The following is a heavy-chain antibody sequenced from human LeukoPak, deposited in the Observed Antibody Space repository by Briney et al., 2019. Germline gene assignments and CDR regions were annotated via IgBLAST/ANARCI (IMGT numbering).Heavy chain of an antibody. CDR1: GGSISSGGYY. J-gene: IGHJ6*02. D-gene: IGHD5-18*01. CDR3: AREHQDTAMDPYYYYYYGMDV. V-gene: IGHV4-31*03. CDR2: IYYSGST. Sequence: SETLSLTCTVSGGSISSGGYYWSWIRQHPGKGLEWIGYIYYSGSTYYNPSLKSRVTISVDTSKNQFSLKLSSVTAADTAVYYCAREHQDTAMDPYYYYYYGMDVWGQGTTVTVSS.